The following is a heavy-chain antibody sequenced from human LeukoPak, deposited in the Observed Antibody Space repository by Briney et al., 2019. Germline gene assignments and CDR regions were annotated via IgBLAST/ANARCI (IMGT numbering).Heavy chain of an antibody. CDR3: VRGQWLNWFDP. CDR2: TYYRSKWYT. V-gene: IGHV6-1*01. Sequence: SQTLSLTCAISGGTVSSNYGAWNWIRQSPSRGPEWLGRTYYRSKWYTDYAESVKSRITINPDTSKNQFSLQLSSVTPEDTAVYYCVRGQWLNWFDPWGQGTLVTVSS. J-gene: IGHJ5*02. D-gene: IGHD6-19*01. CDR1: GGTVSSNYGA.